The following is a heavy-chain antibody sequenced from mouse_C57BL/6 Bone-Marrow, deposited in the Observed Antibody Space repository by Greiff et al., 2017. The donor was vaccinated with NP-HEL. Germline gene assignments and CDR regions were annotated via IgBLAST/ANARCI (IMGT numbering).Heavy chain of an antibody. Sequence: VQLQQSGAELVRPGASVTLSCKASGYTFTDYEMHWVKQTPVHGLEWIGAIDPETGGTAYNQKFKGKAILTADKSSSTAYMELRSLTSEDSAVYYCTEGGIYCYGPFAYWGQGTLVTVSS. J-gene: IGHJ3*01. V-gene: IGHV1-15*01. D-gene: IGHD1-1*01. CDR2: IDPETGGT. CDR3: TEGGIYCYGPFAY. CDR1: GYTFTDYE.